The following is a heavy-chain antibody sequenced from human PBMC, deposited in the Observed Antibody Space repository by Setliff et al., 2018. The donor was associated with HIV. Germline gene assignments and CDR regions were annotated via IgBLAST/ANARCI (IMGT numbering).Heavy chain of an antibody. CDR2: VYYSGST. CDR3: ARDLPELTGRSFDP. D-gene: IGHD1-20*01. CDR1: GVSTSSSSYY. J-gene: IGHJ5*02. Sequence: PSETLTLTCTVSGVSTSSSSYYWGWIRQPPGKGLEWIGYVYYSGSTYYNPSLKSRVTLSVDTSKNQFSLKLNSVTAADTAVYYCARDLPELTGRSFDPWGQGTLVTVSS. V-gene: IGHV4-39*07.